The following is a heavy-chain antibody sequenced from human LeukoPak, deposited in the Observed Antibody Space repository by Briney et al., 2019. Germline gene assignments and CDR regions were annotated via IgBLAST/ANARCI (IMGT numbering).Heavy chain of an antibody. D-gene: IGHD3-10*01. V-gene: IGHV1-2*02. J-gene: IGHJ5*02. Sequence: ASVKVSCKASRYSVNAYNMHWVRQAPGQGLEWMGWINHKSGGANYAQKFQGRVTMTWDTSISTAYMELSRLRSDDTAVYYCARGHGSGSANYFDPWGQGTLVTVSS. CDR2: INHKSGGA. CDR3: ARGHGSGSANYFDP. CDR1: RYSVNAYN.